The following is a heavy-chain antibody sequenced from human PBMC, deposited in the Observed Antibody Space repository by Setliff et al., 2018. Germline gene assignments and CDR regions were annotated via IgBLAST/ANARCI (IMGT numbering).Heavy chain of an antibody. J-gene: IGHJ3*02. D-gene: IGHD1-26*01. Sequence: SETLSLTCTVSGFYISGGYCWGWIRQSPGKGLEWIASIFHLGNAYYNPSLKSRVTISVDTSKNQFSLKLSSVTAADTAVYYCARDRRIVGARHAFDIWGQGTMVTV. CDR3: ARDRRIVGARHAFDI. CDR1: GFYISGGYC. V-gene: IGHV4-38-2*02. CDR2: IFHLGNA.